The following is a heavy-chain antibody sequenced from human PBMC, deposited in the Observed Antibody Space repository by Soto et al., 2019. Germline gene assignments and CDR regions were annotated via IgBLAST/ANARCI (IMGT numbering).Heavy chain of an antibody. V-gene: IGHV4-59*08. Sequence: QVQLQESGPGLVKPSETLSLTCTVSGGSISSYYWSWIRQPPGKGLEWIGYIYYSGSTTYNPSLKSRVTISVDTSKNQFSLKLSSVTAADTAVYYCARRLGVNWFDPWGQGTLVTVSS. J-gene: IGHJ5*02. D-gene: IGHD3-16*01. CDR3: ARRLGVNWFDP. CDR2: IYYSGST. CDR1: GGSISSYY.